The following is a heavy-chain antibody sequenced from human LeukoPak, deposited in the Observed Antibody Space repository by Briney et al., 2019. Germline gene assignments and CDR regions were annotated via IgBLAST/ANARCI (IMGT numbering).Heavy chain of an antibody. D-gene: IGHD6-19*01. Sequence: SETLSLTCTVSGGSISSYYWSWIRQPAGKGLEWIGRIYTSGSTKYNPSLKSRVTMSVDTSKNQFSLKLSSVTAADTAVYYCARGGIAVTGTSWFDPWGQGTLVTVSS. CDR1: GGSISSYY. CDR2: IYTSGST. CDR3: ARGGIAVTGTSWFDP. V-gene: IGHV4-4*07. J-gene: IGHJ5*02.